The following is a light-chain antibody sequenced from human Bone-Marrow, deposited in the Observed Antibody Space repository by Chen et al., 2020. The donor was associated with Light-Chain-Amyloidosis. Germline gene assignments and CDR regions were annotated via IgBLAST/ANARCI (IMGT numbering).Light chain of an antibody. CDR3: QSYQGSSQVV. CDR2: EDD. Sequence: NFMLTQPHTVSESPGKTVIISCTRSSGSIATNYVQWYQQRPGSSPTTVIYEDDQRPSGVPDRFSGSIDRSSNSASLTISGLKTEDEADYYCQSYQGSSQVVFGGGTKLTVL. CDR1: SGSIATNY. V-gene: IGLV6-57*01. J-gene: IGLJ3*02.